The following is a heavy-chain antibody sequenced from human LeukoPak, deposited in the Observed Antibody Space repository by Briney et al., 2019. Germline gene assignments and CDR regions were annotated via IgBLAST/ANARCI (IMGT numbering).Heavy chain of an antibody. CDR1: GGSISSGGYS. V-gene: IGHV4-30-2*01. D-gene: IGHD4-17*01. J-gene: IGHJ2*01. CDR2: IYHSGST. Sequence: SETLSLTCADSGGSISSGGYSWSWIRQPPGKGLEWIGYIYHSGSTYYNPSLKSRVTISVDRSKNQFSLKLSSVTAADTAVYYCARAVDDYDWYFDLWGRGTLVTVSS. CDR3: ARAVDDYDWYFDL.